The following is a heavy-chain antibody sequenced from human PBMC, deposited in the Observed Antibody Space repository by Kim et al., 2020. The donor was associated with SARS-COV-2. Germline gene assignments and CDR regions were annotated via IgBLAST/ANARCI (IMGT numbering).Heavy chain of an antibody. CDR2: IYYSGST. CDR3: ARSGYGTHDY. D-gene: IGHD2-2*03. J-gene: IGHJ4*02. V-gene: IGHV4-59*01. Sequence: SETLSLTCTVSGGSISSYYWSWIRQPPGKGLEWIGYIYYSGSTNYNPSLKSRVTISVDTSKNQFSLKLSSVTAADTAVYYCARSGYGTHDYWGQGTLVTVSS. CDR1: GGSISSYY.